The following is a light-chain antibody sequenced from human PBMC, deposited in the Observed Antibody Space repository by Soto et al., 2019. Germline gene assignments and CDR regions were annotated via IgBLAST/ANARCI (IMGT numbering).Light chain of an antibody. Sequence: EIVLTHSPGTLSLSPGERATLSFSASQSVSSSYLAWYQQKPGQAPRLLIYGASSRATGIPDRFSGSGSGTDFTLTISRLEPEDFAVYYCQQYGSSPPGLTFGGGTKVDIK. J-gene: IGKJ4*01. V-gene: IGKV3-20*01. CDR1: QSVSSSY. CDR3: QQYGSSPPGLT. CDR2: GAS.